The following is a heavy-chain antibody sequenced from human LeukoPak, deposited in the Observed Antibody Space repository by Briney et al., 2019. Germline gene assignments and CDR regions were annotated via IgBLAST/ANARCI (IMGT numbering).Heavy chain of an antibody. Sequence: GASVKVPCKASGYTFTGYYMHWVRQAPGQGLEWMGWINPNSGGTNYAQKFQGRVTMTRDTSISTAYMELSSLRSEDTAVYYCALVEMATKHYYYYYMDVWGKGTTVTVSS. CDR1: GYTFTGYY. CDR2: INPNSGGT. J-gene: IGHJ6*03. D-gene: IGHD5-24*01. CDR3: ALVEMATKHYYYYYMDV. V-gene: IGHV1-2*02.